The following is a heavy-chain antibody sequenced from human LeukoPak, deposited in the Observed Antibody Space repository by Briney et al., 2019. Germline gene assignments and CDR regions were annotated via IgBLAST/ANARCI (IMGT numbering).Heavy chain of an antibody. CDR2: ISYDGSNK. V-gene: IGHV3-30*03. CDR3: ARDHPRYYYYYYGMDV. J-gene: IGHJ6*02. Sequence: GGSLRLSCAASGFTFSSYGMHWVRQAPGKGLDWVAVISYDGSNKYYADSVKGRFTISRDNSKSTLYLQMNSLRAEDTAVYYCARDHPRYYYYYYGMDVWGQGTTVTVSS. CDR1: GFTFSSYG.